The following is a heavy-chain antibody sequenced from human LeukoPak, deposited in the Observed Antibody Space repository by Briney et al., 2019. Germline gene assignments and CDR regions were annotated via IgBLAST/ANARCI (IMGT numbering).Heavy chain of an antibody. CDR2: IYYSGST. CDR3: AREVHSGYDLYFDY. Sequence: PSETLSLTCTVSGGSISSYYWSWIRQPPGRGLEWIGYIYYSGSTNYNPSLKSRVTISVDTSKNQFSPTLSSVTAADTAVYYCAREVHSGYDLYFDYWGQGTLVTVSS. D-gene: IGHD5-12*01. V-gene: IGHV4-59*01. J-gene: IGHJ4*02. CDR1: GGSISSYY.